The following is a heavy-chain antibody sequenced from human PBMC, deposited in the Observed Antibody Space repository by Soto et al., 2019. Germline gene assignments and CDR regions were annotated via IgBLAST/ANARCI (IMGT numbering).Heavy chain of an antibody. Sequence: QMQLVQSGAEVKKPGASVKVSCKASGYTFTSYQMHWVRQAPGQGLEWMGIINPSGGRITYAPRFQGRVMMTRDTSTNTVYMELRSLRSEDTAVYYCARAGPSTTTGVGPSYTMDVWGQGTTVTVS. CDR2: INPSGGRI. J-gene: IGHJ6*02. V-gene: IGHV1-46*01. CDR1: GYTFTSYQ. D-gene: IGHD3-3*01. CDR3: ARAGPSTTTGVGPSYTMDV.